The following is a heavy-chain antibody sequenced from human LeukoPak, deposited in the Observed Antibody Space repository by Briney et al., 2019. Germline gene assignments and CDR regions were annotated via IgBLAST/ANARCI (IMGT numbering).Heavy chain of an antibody. D-gene: IGHD4/OR15-4a*01. Sequence: ASVKVSCKASGYTFTSYGISWVRQAPGQGLEWMGWISAYNGNTNYAQELQGRATMTTDTSTSTAYMELRSLRSDDPAVYYCARDALTTIDYWGQGTLVTVSS. CDR3: ARDALTTIDY. V-gene: IGHV1-18*01. CDR2: ISAYNGNT. J-gene: IGHJ4*02. CDR1: GYTFTSYG.